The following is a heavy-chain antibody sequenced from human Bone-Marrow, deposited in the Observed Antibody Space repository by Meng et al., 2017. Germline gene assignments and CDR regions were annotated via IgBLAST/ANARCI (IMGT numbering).Heavy chain of an antibody. D-gene: IGHD5-24*01. CDR3: ATQESRDGHSPY. CDR2: TYHSGTT. CDR1: GASVTISHW. Sequence: HVQLQESGPGLVEPSGTLSLTCTVSGASVTISHWFTWVRQPPGKGLEWIGETYHSGTTTYSPSLKSRVTISIDKSRNHFSLKLTSVTAADTAIYYCATQESRDGHSPYWGQGTLVTVSS. J-gene: IGHJ4*02. V-gene: IGHV4-4*02.